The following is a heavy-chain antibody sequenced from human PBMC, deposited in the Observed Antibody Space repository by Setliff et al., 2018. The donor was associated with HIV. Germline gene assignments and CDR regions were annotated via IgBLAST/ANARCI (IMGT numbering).Heavy chain of an antibody. CDR3: ARPNSGTTVTFFDY. Sequence: GGSLRLSCAASGFIFSGYGMHWVRQAPGKGLEWVAVIWYDGSNKYYADSVKGRFTISRDNSKNRLYLQMNSLRAEDTAVYYCARPNSGTTVTFFDYWGQGTLVTVSS. V-gene: IGHV3-33*01. D-gene: IGHD4-17*01. CDR1: GFIFSGYG. J-gene: IGHJ4*02. CDR2: IWYDGSNK.